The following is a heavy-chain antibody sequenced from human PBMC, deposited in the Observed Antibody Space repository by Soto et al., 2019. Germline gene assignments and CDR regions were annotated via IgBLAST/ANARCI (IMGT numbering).Heavy chain of an antibody. CDR2: ISSDGNTK. J-gene: IGHJ4*02. D-gene: IGHD2-21*01. CDR1: GFTFSHYA. CDR3: VRAYGAVIADVDY. V-gene: IGHV3-30-3*01. Sequence: PGGSLRLSCATSGFTFSHYALHWVRQAPVRGLEWVAVISSDGNTKYYADSVKGRFTVSRDSDNNTLFLQMTGLRPADTAVYFCVRAYGAVIADVDYWGQGTLVTVSS.